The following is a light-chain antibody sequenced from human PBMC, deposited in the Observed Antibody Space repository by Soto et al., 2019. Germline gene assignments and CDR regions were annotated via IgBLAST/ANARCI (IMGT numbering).Light chain of an antibody. CDR1: QSVSRS. CDR2: GAS. J-gene: IGKJ1*01. V-gene: IGKV3-15*01. Sequence: DILMSQSPATLSASPGERVTLSCRASQSVSRSLAWYQQQPGKVPRLLIYGASTRASGVPARFSGSGSGTEFTLTISSLQSEDFATYYCQQYNNWPPTFGQGTKVDI. CDR3: QQYNNWPPT.